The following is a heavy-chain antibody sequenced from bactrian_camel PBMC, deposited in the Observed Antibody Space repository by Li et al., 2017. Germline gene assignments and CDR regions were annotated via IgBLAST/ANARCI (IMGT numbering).Heavy chain of an antibody. CDR2: IYRGAGAT. CDR1: GNSGSDLC. V-gene: IGHV3S40*01. J-gene: IGHJ4*01. CDR3: AADRATRCVLIPTTAKAHSFTY. Sequence: VQLVESGGGEVQTGGSLTLSCAHSGNSGSDLCIAWFRQAPGKEREGVAGIYRGAGATFYAASVKGRFTITQDMANDTVYLQLNDLTPDDTAMYYCAADRATRCVLIPTTAKAHSFTYWGQGTQVTVS. D-gene: IGHD4*01.